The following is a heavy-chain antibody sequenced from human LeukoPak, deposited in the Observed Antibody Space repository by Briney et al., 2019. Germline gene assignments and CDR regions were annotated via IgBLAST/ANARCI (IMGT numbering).Heavy chain of an antibody. CDR1: GYTFTGYY. CDR3: ARVDSSAPNTFDY. Sequence: ASVKVSCKASGYTFTGYYMHWVRQAPGQGLEWMGWINPNSGGTNYAQKFQGRVTMTRDTSISTAYMELSRLRSDDTAVYYCARVDSSAPNTFDYWGQGTLVTASS. V-gene: IGHV1-2*02. J-gene: IGHJ4*02. D-gene: IGHD3-22*01. CDR2: INPNSGGT.